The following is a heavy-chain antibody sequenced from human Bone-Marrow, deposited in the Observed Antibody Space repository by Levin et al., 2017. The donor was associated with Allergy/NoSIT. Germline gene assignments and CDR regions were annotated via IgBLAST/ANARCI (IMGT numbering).Heavy chain of an antibody. Sequence: GGSLRLSCAASGFTFSSYSMNWVRQAPGKGLEWVSYIDGDAGTIYYADSVKGRFTISRDNAKNSLYPQMNSLRVEDPAVYYCARRFDYWGQGMLVTVSS. CDR3: ARRFDY. V-gene: IGHV3-48*01. J-gene: IGHJ4*02. CDR1: GFTFSSYS. CDR2: IDGDAGTI.